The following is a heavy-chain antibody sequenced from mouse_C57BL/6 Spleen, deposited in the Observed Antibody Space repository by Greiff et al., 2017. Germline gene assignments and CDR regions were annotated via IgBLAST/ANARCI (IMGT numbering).Heavy chain of an antibody. CDR3: ARGLPREDYFDY. V-gene: IGHV1-18*01. D-gene: IGHD2-2*01. J-gene: IGHJ2*01. CDR2: INPNNGGT. Sequence: EVKLQESGPELVKPGASVKIPCKASGYTFTDYNMDWVKQSHGKSLEWIGDINPNNGGTIYNQKFKGKATLTVYKSSSTAYMELRSLTSEDTAVYYCARGLPREDYFDYWGQGTTLTVSS. CDR1: GYTFTDYN.